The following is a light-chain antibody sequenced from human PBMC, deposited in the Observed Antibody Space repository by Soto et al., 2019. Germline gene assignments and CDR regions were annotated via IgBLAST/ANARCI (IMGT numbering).Light chain of an antibody. Sequence: QSVLAQPASVSGSPGQSITISCTGTKSDVGNYNFVSWYQQHPGKAPKLMIYEVSNRPSGVSNRFSGSKSGNTASLTISGLQTEDEADYYCSSHTTSSPVLFGGGTKVTVL. CDR3: SSHTTSSPVL. CDR2: EVS. J-gene: IGLJ3*02. CDR1: KSDVGNYNF. V-gene: IGLV2-14*03.